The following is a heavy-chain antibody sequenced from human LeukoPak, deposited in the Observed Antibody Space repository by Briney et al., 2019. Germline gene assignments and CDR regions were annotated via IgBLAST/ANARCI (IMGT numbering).Heavy chain of an antibody. CDR2: IYYSGST. CDR3: ARAIVVVPAAKEYMDV. J-gene: IGHJ6*03. V-gene: IGHV4-59*01. D-gene: IGHD2-2*01. CDR1: GGSISSYY. Sequence: SETLSLTCTVSGGSISSYYWSWIPQPPGKGREWIGYIYYSGSTNYNPSLKSRVTISVDTSKNQFSLKLNSVTAADTAVYYCARAIVVVPAAKEYMDVWGKGTTVTVSS.